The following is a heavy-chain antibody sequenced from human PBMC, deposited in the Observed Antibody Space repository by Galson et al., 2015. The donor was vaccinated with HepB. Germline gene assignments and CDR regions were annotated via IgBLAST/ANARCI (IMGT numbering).Heavy chain of an antibody. CDR3: ARVLGRGSYDSGSGGGC. V-gene: IGHV1-3*01. D-gene: IGHD3-10*01. J-gene: IGHJ4*02. Sequence: SVKVSCKASGYSFSSYAIHWVRQAPGQRLEWMGWINAATGNTKYSHKFQGRVTFTRDTSASTAYMELRSLRSEDTATYYCARVLGRGSYDSGSGGGCWGQGTLVTVSS. CDR1: GYSFSSYA. CDR2: INAATGNT.